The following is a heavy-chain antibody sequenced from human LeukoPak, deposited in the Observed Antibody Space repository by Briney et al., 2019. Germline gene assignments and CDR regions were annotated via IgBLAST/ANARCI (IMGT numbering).Heavy chain of an antibody. V-gene: IGHV3-30-3*01. CDR1: GFTFNSYA. CDR2: ISDDANNK. J-gene: IGHJ6*04. CDR3: GRVFRLAAAGAPYYYGLDV. Sequence: PGGSLRLSCAASGFTFNSYAMHWVRQAPGKGLEWVAVISDDANNKYYPDSVKGRFTISRDNSKNTLYLQIKSLRAEDTAVFYWGRVFRLAAAGAPYYYGLDVWGKGTTVTVSS. D-gene: IGHD6-13*01.